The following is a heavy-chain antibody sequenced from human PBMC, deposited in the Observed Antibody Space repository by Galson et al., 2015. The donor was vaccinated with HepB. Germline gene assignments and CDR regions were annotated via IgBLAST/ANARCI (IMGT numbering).Heavy chain of an antibody. CDR1: GGSFSGYY. V-gene: IGHV4-59*08. J-gene: IGHJ6*02. CDR3: ARLYHLTSYYHAMDV. Sequence: SETLSLTCAVYGGSFSGYYWSWIRQPPGKGLEWIGYIYYSGITAYNPSLESRVTISVDTSKNHFSLELNSVTAADTAVYYCARLYHLTSYYHAMDVWGQGTTVTVSS. D-gene: IGHD2-2*01. CDR2: IYYSGIT.